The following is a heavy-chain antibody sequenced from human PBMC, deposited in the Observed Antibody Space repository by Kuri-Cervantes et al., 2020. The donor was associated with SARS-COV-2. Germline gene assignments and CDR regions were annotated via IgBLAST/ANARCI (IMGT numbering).Heavy chain of an antibody. Sequence: GSLRLSCAVYGVSLSNHYWSWIRQPPGKGLEWIGYIYYSGSTNYNPSLKSRVTISVDTSKNQFSLKLSSVTAADTAVYYCARGITIFGVVMDLGWFDPWGQGTLVTVSS. CDR2: IYYSGST. D-gene: IGHD3-3*01. CDR1: GVSLSNHY. CDR3: ARGITIFGVVMDLGWFDP. V-gene: IGHV4-59*11. J-gene: IGHJ5*02.